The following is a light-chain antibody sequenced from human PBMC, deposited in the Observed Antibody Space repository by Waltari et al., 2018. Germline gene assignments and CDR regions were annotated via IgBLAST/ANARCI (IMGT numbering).Light chain of an antibody. J-gene: IGKJ3*01. CDR3: QQRGDWSRT. Sequence: EIVLTQSPATLSLPPGERATLSCRASQSVSSNLAWYQQKPGQAPRLLIYDASNRATGIPARFSGSGSGTDFTLTISSLEPEDFAVYYCQQRGDWSRTFGPGTKVEIK. CDR1: QSVSSN. V-gene: IGKV3-11*01. CDR2: DAS.